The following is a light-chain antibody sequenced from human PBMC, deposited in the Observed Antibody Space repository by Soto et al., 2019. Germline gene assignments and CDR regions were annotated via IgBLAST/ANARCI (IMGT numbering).Light chain of an antibody. CDR1: QSVSSN. CDR2: GAS. Sequence: EIVMTQSPATLSVSPGERATLSCRASQSVSSNLAWYLQKPGQAPRLLIYGASTRATGFPARFSGSVSGTEFTLTFSSLQSEDFAVYFCQQYSNWPQTFGQGTKV. V-gene: IGKV3-15*01. J-gene: IGKJ1*01. CDR3: QQYSNWPQT.